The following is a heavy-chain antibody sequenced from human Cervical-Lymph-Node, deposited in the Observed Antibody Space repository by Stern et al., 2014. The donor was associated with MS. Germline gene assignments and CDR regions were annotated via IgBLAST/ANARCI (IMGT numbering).Heavy chain of an antibody. CDR3: AREGSSGSYFLDY. D-gene: IGHD3-22*01. Sequence: QVQLQESGPVLVKSSQTLSLTCSVSGGSISSAGFTWNWNRQHPGKGLEWIGNIYYSGSTYYNPSLKGRVTMSLDVSRNQFSLSLTSVTVADTAVYYCAREGSSGSYFLDYWGQGTLVTVSS. CDR1: GGSISSAGFT. J-gene: IGHJ4*02. V-gene: IGHV4-31*03. CDR2: IYYSGST.